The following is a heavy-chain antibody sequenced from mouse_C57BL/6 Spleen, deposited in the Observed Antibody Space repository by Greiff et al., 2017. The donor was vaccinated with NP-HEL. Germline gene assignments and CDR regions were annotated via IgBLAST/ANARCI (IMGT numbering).Heavy chain of an antibody. J-gene: IGHJ2*01. Sequence: EVTLVASGGGLVQPGGSLKLSCAASGFTFSDYGMAWVRQAPRKGPAWVAFVSNLAYRIYYADTVTGRFTISRENVKNTLYLEMSSLRSEDTAMYYCARQAEGYFDYWGQGTTLTVSS. CDR3: ARQAEGYFDY. CDR2: VSNLAYRI. CDR1: GFTFSDYG. V-gene: IGHV5-15*01.